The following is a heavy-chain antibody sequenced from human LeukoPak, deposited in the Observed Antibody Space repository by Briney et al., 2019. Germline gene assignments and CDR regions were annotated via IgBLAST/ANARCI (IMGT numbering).Heavy chain of an antibody. V-gene: IGHV4-38-2*01. CDR1: GYSISSGYY. D-gene: IGHD3-10*01. J-gene: IGHJ4*02. CDR2: IYHSGST. Sequence: SETLSLTCAVSGYSISSGYYWGGVRQPPGKGLEWIGSIYHSGSTYYNPSLKSRVTISVATSKNQFFMRLTSVTAADTAVYYCARTRYYYNSRSYGAPYYFDYWGQGTLVTVSS. CDR3: ARTRYYYNSRSYGAPYYFDY.